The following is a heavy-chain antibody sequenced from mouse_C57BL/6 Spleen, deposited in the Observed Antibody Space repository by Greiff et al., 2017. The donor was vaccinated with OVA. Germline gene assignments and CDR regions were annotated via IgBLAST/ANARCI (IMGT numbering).Heavy chain of an antibody. CDR2: IYPGSGST. J-gene: IGHJ2*01. CDR1: GYTFTSYW. CDR3: AREKGQLRLRDFDY. V-gene: IGHV1-55*01. D-gene: IGHD3-2*02. Sequence: VQRVESGAELVKPGASVKMSCKASGYTFTSYWITWVKQRPGQGLEWIGDIYPGSGSTNYNEKFKSKATLTVDTSSSTAYMQLSSLTSEDSAVYYCAREKGQLRLRDFDYWGQGTTLTVSS.